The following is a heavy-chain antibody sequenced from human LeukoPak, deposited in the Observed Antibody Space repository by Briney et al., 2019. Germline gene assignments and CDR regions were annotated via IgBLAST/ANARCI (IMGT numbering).Heavy chain of an antibody. D-gene: IGHD3-9*01. CDR2: INPNSGGT. V-gene: IGHV1-2*02. CDR3: AGPLNPFDWLSRGAFDI. J-gene: IGHJ3*02. Sequence: ASVKVSCKASGYTFTGYYMHWVRQAPGQGLEWMGWINPNSGGTNYAQKFQGRVTMTRDTSISTAYMEPSRLRSDDTAVYYCAGPLNPFDWLSRGAFDIWGQGTMVTVSS. CDR1: GYTFTGYY.